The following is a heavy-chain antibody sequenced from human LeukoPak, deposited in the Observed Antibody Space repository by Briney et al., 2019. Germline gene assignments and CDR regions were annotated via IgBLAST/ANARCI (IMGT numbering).Heavy chain of an antibody. D-gene: IGHD4-17*01. Sequence: ASVKVSCKASGYTFTSYDIHWVRQATGQGLEWMGRMNPNRGDTDYAQKFQGRVTMTTDTSTSTAYMELRSLRSDDTAVYYCARVSTVTTESDYWGQGTLVTVSS. CDR2: MNPNRGDT. J-gene: IGHJ4*02. CDR1: GYTFTSYD. V-gene: IGHV1-8*01. CDR3: ARVSTVTTESDY.